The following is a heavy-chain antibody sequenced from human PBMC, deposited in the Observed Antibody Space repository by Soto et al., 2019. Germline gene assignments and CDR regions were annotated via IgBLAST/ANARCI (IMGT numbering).Heavy chain of an antibody. V-gene: IGHV3-11*06. CDR2: ISSSSSYT. Sequence: QVQLVESGGGLVKPGGSLRLSCAASGFTFSDYYMSWIRQAPGKGLEWVSYISSSSSYTNYADSVKGRFIISRDNAKNSLDLQMNSMRAEDTAVYYCARGASYYYYYGMDVWGQGTTVTVSS. J-gene: IGHJ6*02. CDR3: ARGASYYYYYGMDV. CDR1: GFTFSDYY.